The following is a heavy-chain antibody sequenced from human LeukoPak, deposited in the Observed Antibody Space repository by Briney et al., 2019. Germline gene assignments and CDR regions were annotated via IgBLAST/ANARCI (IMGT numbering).Heavy chain of an antibody. CDR3: ARPLSLGYCSGGSCYGRGAWFDR. V-gene: IGHV4-4*02. CDR2: IYHSGST. Sequence: SETLSLTCAVSGGXISSSNCWSWVRQPPGKGVEWIGQIYHSGSTNYNPSLKSRVTISVDKSKNQFSLKLRSVTAADTAVYYCARPLSLGYCSGGSCYGRGAWFDRWGQGTLVTVSS. D-gene: IGHD2-15*01. CDR1: GGXISSSNC. J-gene: IGHJ5*02.